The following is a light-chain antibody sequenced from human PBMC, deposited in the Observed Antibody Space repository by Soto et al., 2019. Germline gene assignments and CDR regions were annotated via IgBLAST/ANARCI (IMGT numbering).Light chain of an antibody. J-gene: IGKJ3*01. CDR2: DAS. Sequence: AIQLTQSPSSLSASVGDRVTITCRASQGISSALAWYQHKPGKAPKLLIYDASILESGVPSRFSGSGSGTDFTLTISSLQHEDFATYYCLQFNSYPQITFGPGTKVDIK. V-gene: IGKV1-13*02. CDR3: LQFNSYPQIT. CDR1: QGISSA.